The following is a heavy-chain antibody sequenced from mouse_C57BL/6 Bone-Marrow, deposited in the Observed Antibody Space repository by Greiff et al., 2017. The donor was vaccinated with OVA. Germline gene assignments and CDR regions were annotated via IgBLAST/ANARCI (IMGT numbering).Heavy chain of an antibody. Sequence: EVQLVESGGGLVQPGGSLKLSCAASGFTFSDYYMYWVRQTPEQRLEWVAYISNGGGSTYYPDPVKGRFTISRDNAKNTLYLQMSRLKSEDTAMYYCARHLYDGYYWYFDVWGTGTTVTVSS. CDR1: GFTFSDYY. J-gene: IGHJ1*03. CDR3: ARHLYDGYYWYFDV. CDR2: ISNGGGST. D-gene: IGHD2-3*01. V-gene: IGHV5-12*01.